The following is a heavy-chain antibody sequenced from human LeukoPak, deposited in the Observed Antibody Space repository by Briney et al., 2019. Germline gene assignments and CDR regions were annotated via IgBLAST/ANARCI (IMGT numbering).Heavy chain of an antibody. CDR3: ARAGSGSYYRPVDY. CDR1: GYSISSGYY. CDR2: IYHSGST. D-gene: IGHD3-10*01. V-gene: IGHV4-38-2*02. Sequence: PSETLSLTCTVSGYSISSGYYWGWIPQPPGKGLEWIGSIYHSGSTYYNPSLKSRVTISVDTSKNQFSLKLSSVAAADTAVYYCARAGSGSYYRPVDYWGQGTLVTVSS. J-gene: IGHJ4*02.